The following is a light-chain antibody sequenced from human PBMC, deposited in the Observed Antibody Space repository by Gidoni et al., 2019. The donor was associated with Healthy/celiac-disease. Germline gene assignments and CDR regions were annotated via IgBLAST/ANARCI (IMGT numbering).Light chain of an antibody. Sequence: QSALTQPASVSGSPGQSITISCTGTISDVGGYNYVSWYQQHPGKAPKLMIYDVSNRPSGVSTRFSGSKSGNTASLTISGLQAEDEADYYCSSYTSSSTVFGGGTKLTVL. V-gene: IGLV2-14*01. CDR2: DVS. CDR1: ISDVGGYNY. J-gene: IGLJ2*01. CDR3: SSYTSSSTV.